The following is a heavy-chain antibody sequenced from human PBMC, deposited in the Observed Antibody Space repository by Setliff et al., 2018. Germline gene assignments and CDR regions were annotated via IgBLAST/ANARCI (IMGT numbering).Heavy chain of an antibody. J-gene: IGHJ4*02. Sequence: GGSLRLSCAASGFTFSDFYMSWIRQTPGKGLEWVSYISRGGGIIYYADSVRGRFTISRDDAKNSLYLQMNGLRAEDTAVYYCAKDGDNYHDSGDYYHEFDYWGQGAQVTVSS. CDR1: GFTFSDFY. D-gene: IGHD3-22*01. CDR2: ISRGGGII. CDR3: AKDGDNYHDSGDYYHEFDY. V-gene: IGHV3-11*01.